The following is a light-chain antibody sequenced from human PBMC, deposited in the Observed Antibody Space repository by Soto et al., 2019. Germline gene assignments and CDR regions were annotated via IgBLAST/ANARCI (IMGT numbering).Light chain of an antibody. Sequence: IVWTQSPGTQSLSPGERGTVSCRASQSVTSNLAWYQYTPGQSPRLLISGASSGATGLPSRFSGSGSGTDFTLTISSLEPEDFAVYYCQQRGNWPPGTFGQGTRLEIK. V-gene: IGKV3-11*01. CDR2: GAS. CDR1: QSVTSN. CDR3: QQRGNWPPGT. J-gene: IGKJ5*01.